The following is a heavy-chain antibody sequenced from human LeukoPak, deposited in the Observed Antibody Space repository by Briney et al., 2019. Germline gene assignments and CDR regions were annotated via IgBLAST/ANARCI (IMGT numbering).Heavy chain of an antibody. Sequence: SETLSLTCAVYGGSFTIYSWTWIRQSPGKGLEWIGEINHSGNTNYNPSLMSRVTISVDTSKNQFSLQVTSVTAADTAVYYCARESGSYSSSYRFDSWGQGTLVTVSS. D-gene: IGHD6-6*01. CDR3: ARESGSYSSSYRFDS. V-gene: IGHV4-34*01. CDR2: INHSGNT. J-gene: IGHJ4*02. CDR1: GGSFTIYS.